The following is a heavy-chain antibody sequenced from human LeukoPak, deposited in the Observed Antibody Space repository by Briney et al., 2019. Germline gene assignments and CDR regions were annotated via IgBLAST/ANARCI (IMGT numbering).Heavy chain of an antibody. CDR2: IYYCGST. D-gene: IGHD1/OR15-1a*01. CDR1: GGSISSYY. V-gene: IGHV4-59*12. Sequence: SETLSLTCTVSGGSISSYYWSWIRQPPGKGLEWIGYIYYCGSTTYNPSLKSRVTISLDTSKNQFSLKLSSVTAADTAVYYCAKDLGTRKILGIPRGHPAYAFDIWGQGTMVTVSS. J-gene: IGHJ3*02. CDR3: AKDLGTRKILGIPRGHPAYAFDI.